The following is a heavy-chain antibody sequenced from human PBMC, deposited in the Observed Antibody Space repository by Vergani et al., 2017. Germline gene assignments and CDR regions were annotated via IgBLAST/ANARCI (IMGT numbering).Heavy chain of an antibody. J-gene: IGHJ6*03. D-gene: IGHD1-1*01. V-gene: IGHV3-20*04. CDR2: INWNGGST. CDR1: GFTFDDYG. Sequence: EVQLVESGGGVVRPGGSLRLSCAASGFTFDDYGMSWVRQAPGKGLEWVSGINWNGGSTGYADSVKGRFTISRDNAKNTLYLEMNALRAEDTAVYYCARDFLTRVTTLDYYYMGVWGKGTTVTVSS. CDR3: ARDFLTRVTTLDYYYMGV.